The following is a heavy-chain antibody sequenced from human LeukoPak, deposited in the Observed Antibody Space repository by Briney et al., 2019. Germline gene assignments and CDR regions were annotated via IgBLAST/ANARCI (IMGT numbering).Heavy chain of an antibody. Sequence: SETLSLTCAVYGGSFSGYYWSWIRQPPGKGLEWIGEINHSGSTNYNPSLKSRVTISVDTSKNQFSLKLSSVTAADTAVYYCARRTYYYDSSGPRGVFDIWGQGTMVTVSS. CDR1: GGSFSGYY. CDR3: ARRTYYYDSSGPRGVFDI. J-gene: IGHJ3*02. D-gene: IGHD3-22*01. CDR2: INHSGST. V-gene: IGHV4-34*01.